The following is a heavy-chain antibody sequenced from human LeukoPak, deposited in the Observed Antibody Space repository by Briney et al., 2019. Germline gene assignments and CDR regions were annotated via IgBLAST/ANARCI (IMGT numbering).Heavy chain of an antibody. CDR2: IRYDGSNK. CDR3: AKRRITMVRGDNWFDP. D-gene: IGHD3-10*01. V-gene: IGHV3-30*02. J-gene: IGHJ5*02. CDR1: GFTFSSYG. Sequence: GGSLRLSCAASGFTFSSYGMHWVRQAPGKGLEWVAFIRYDGSNKYYADSVKGRFTISRDNSKNTLYLQMNSLRAEDTAVYYCAKRRITMVRGDNWFDPWGQGTLVTVSS.